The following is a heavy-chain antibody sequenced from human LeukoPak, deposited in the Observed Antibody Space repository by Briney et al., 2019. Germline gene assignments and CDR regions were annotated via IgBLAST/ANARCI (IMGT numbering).Heavy chain of an antibody. CDR1: RFTVSSNY. V-gene: IGHV3-53*01. CDR3: ARELVAGLFDY. CDR2: IYSGGST. Sequence: GGSLRLSCAASRFTVSSNYMSWVRQAPGKGLEWVSVIYSGGSTYYADSVKGRFTISRDNSKNTLYLQMNSLRAEDTAVYYCARELVAGLFDYWGQGTLVTVSS. D-gene: IGHD6-19*01. J-gene: IGHJ4*02.